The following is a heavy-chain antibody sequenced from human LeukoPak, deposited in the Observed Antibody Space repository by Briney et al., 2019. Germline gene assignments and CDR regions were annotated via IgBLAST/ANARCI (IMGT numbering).Heavy chain of an antibody. J-gene: IGHJ3*02. V-gene: IGHV4-59*12. CDR3: ARDVPGCSGGSCYQGAFDI. CDR1: GGSISSYY. D-gene: IGHD2-15*01. Sequence: SETLSLTCTVSGGSISSYYWSWIRQPPGKGLEWIGYIYYSGSTNYNPSLKSRVTISVDTSKNQFSLKLTSVTAADTAVYYCARDVPGCSGGSCYQGAFDIWGQGTMVTVSS. CDR2: IYYSGST.